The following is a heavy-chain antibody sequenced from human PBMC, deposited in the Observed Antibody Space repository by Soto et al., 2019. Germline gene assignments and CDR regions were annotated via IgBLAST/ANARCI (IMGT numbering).Heavy chain of an antibody. CDR2: INAGNGNT. D-gene: IGHD6-13*01. J-gene: IGHJ5*02. CDR3: ARDLGIAEAGTRWFDP. CDR1: GYTFTSYA. V-gene: IGHV1-3*01. Sequence: ASVKVSCKASGYTFTSYAMHWVRQAPGQRLEWMGWINAGNGNTKYSQKFQGRVTITRDTSASTAYMELSSLRSEDTAVYYCARDLGIAEAGTRWFDPWGQGTLVTVSS.